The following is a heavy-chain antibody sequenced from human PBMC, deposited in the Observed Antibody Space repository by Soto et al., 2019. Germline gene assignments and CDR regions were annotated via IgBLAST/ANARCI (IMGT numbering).Heavy chain of an antibody. CDR3: ARDQGDYYYYYMDV. CDR2: INAGNGNT. V-gene: IGHV1-3*01. CDR1: GYTFTSYA. J-gene: IGHJ6*03. Sequence: ASVKVSCKASGYTFTSYAMHWVRQAPGQRLEWMGWINAGNGNTKYSQKFQGRVTITRDTSASTAYMELSSLRSEDTAVYYCARDQGDYYYYYMDVWGKGTTVTVS.